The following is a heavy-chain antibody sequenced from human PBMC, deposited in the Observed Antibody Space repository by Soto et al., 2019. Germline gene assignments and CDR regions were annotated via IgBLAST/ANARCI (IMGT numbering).Heavy chain of an antibody. CDR3: AKSLWVGATTEGIDY. J-gene: IGHJ4*02. CDR2: IGASGGST. D-gene: IGHD1-26*01. Sequence: EVQLLESGGTLVQPGGSLRLSCAASGFTFSTYAMNWVRQAPGKGLEWVSGIGASGGSTYYSDSLKGRFTISRDNSRNTVFLQKKSLRAEDTAVYYCAKSLWVGATTEGIDYWGQGTLVTVSS. V-gene: IGHV3-23*01. CDR1: GFTFSTYA.